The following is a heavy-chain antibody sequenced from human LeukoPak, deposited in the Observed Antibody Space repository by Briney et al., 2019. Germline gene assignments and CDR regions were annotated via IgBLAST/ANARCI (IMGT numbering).Heavy chain of an antibody. D-gene: IGHD3-22*01. CDR1: GGSISSGSYS. J-gene: IGHJ4*02. CDR2: IYPRGST. Sequence: SETLSLTCAVSGGSISSGSYSWSWIRQPPGKGLEWIGYIYPRGSTYYNPSLKSRVILSLDKSANQFSLKLSSVTAADTAVYYCARGQKAYYYDSSGYPTVDDYWGQGTLVTVSS. V-gene: IGHV4-30-2*01. CDR3: ARGQKAYYYDSSGYPTVDDY.